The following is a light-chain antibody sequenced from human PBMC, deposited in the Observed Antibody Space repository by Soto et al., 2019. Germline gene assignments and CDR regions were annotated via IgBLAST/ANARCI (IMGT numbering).Light chain of an antibody. Sequence: SVLTQPPSASGTPGHKVTISCSGRNSNIGSNTVSWFQQLPGRAPKLLLYNNIYRPPGVPDRFSGSESGTSVSLAISGLQSEDEADYYCAAWDDSLDGHVVFGGGTQLTVL. CDR2: NNI. CDR1: NSNIGSNT. V-gene: IGLV1-44*01. CDR3: AAWDDSLDGHVV. J-gene: IGLJ7*01.